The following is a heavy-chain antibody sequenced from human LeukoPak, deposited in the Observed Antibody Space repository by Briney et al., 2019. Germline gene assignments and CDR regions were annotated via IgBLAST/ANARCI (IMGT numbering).Heavy chain of an antibody. J-gene: IGHJ4*02. CDR2: IYHSGST. Sequence: SETLSLTCAVSGGSISSSNWWSWVRQHPGKGLEWIGEIYHSGSTKYNPSLKSRVTISVDKSKNQFSLKLSSVTAADTAVYYCARGEGYSSSWYQPHFDYWGQGTLVTVSS. V-gene: IGHV4-4*02. CDR3: ARGEGYSSSWYQPHFDY. D-gene: IGHD6-13*01. CDR1: GGSISSSNW.